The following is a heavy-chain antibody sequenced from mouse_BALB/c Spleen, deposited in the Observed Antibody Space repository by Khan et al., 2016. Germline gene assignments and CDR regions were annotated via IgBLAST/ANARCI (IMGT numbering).Heavy chain of an antibody. V-gene: IGHV5-4*02. CDR3: ERDLNWYFDV. CDR2: ISDGGSYT. CDR1: GFTFSDYY. J-gene: IGHJ1*01. Sequence: EVELVESGGGLVKPGGSLKLSCAASGFTFSDYYMYWVRQTPEKRLEWVATISDGGSYTYYPDSVKGRFTISRATAKNKLYLQMSSLKSEDTGMYYCERDLNWYFDVWGAGTTVTVSS.